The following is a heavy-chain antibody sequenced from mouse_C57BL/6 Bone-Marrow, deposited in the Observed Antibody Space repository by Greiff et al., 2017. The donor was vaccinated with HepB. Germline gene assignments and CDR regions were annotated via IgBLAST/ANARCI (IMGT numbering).Heavy chain of an antibody. CDR3: ARDAKSWYFDV. J-gene: IGHJ1*03. CDR2: SRNKANDYTT. V-gene: IGHV7-1*01. CDR1: GFTFSDFY. Sequence: EVKVVESGGGLVQSGRSLRLSCATSGFTFSDFYMEWVRQAPGKGLEWIAASRNKANDYTTEYSASVKGRFIVSRDTSQSILYLQMNALRAEDTAIYYCARDAKSWYFDVWGTGTTVTVSS.